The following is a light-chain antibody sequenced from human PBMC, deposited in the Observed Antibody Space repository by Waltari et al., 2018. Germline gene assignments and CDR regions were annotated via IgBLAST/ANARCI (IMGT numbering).Light chain of an antibody. CDR2: AAS. Sequence: DIQLTQSPSFLSASVGDRVTITCRASQGISSSLAWYHQKPGKAPKLLIYAASTLQSGVPSRFSGSGSGTEFTLTISSLQPEDFATYYCQQFNSYPITFGQGTNLKIK. J-gene: IGKJ2*01. CDR1: QGISSS. CDR3: QQFNSYPIT. V-gene: IGKV1-9*01.